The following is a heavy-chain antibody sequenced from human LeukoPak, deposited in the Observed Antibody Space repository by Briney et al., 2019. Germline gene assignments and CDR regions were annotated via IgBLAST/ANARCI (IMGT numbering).Heavy chain of an antibody. CDR2: ISGSGGST. CDR1: GFTFSNYA. J-gene: IGHJ4*02. V-gene: IGHV3-23*01. Sequence: AGSLGLSCAASGFTFSNYAMSWVRQAPGKGLEWIASISGSGGSTFYVDCVKGRFTISRDNSRNTLYLQMNSLRVEDTAVYYCAEDGSSSWYGTYDSWGQGTRGTVSS. D-gene: IGHD6-13*01. CDR3: AEDGSSSWYGTYDS.